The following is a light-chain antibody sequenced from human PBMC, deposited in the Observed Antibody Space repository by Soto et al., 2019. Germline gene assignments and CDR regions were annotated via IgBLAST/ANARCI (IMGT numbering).Light chain of an antibody. CDR1: QSVNSN. CDR3: QQYNNWPPIT. J-gene: IGKJ3*01. Sequence: EIVMTQSPATLSVSPGERATLSCRASQSVNSNLAWYQQKPGQAPRLLIYGASTRATGVPARFSGSGSGTEFTLTVSSLQSEDFAVYFCQQYNNWPPITFGPGTKVDIK. CDR2: GAS. V-gene: IGKV3-15*01.